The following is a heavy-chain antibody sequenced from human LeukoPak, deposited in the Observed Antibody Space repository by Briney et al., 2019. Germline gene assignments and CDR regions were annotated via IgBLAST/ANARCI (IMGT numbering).Heavy chain of an antibody. V-gene: IGHV4-59*01. D-gene: IGHD3-22*01. CDR2: IYYSGST. Sequence: SETLSLTCTVSGGSISSYYWNWIRQPPGKGLEWIGYIYYSGSTNYNPSLKSRVTISVDTSKNQFSLKLSSVTAADTAVYYCARDDGYYDSSGYPPGAFDIWGQGTMVTVSS. CDR3: ARDDGYYDSSGYPPGAFDI. CDR1: GGSISSYY. J-gene: IGHJ3*02.